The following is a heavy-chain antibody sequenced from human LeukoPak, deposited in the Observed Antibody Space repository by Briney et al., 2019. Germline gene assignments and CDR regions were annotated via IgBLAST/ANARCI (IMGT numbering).Heavy chain of an antibody. CDR1: GFTFSSFG. CDR3: AKDDDWGRFNH. D-gene: IGHD3-16*01. J-gene: IGHJ1*01. V-gene: IGHV3-23*01. Sequence: PGGSLRLSCAASGFTFSSFGMRWVRPAPGKGLGGVSGISPRDDITYYQDSVRCRFTISRDNFKNTVSLQLNSLRAEETAMEYCAKDDDWGRFNHWGQGTLVTVSS. CDR2: ISPRDDIT.